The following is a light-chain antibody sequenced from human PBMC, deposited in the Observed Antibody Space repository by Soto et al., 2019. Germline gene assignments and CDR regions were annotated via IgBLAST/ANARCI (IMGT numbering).Light chain of an antibody. Sequence: EIVLTQSPGTLSLSPGERATLSCRASQSVSSNYLAWYQQKPGQAPRLLIYGASNRATGIPDRFSGSGSGTDFTLTISRLEPEDFAVYYCQQYGSSLGVTFGQGTTVEIK. V-gene: IGKV3-20*01. CDR1: QSVSSNY. J-gene: IGKJ1*01. CDR2: GAS. CDR3: QQYGSSLGVT.